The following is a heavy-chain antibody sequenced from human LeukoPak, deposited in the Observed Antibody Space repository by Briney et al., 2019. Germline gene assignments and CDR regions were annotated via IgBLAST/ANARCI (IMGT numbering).Heavy chain of an antibody. CDR2: IIPIFGTA. J-gene: IGHJ4*02. CDR3: ARESYCSSTSCYNYFDY. Sequence: SVKVSCKASGGTFSSYAISWVRQAPGQGLEWMGGIIPIFGTANYAQKFQGRVTITADESTSTAYMELGSPRSEDTAVYYCARESYCSSTSCYNYFDYWGQGTLVTVSS. D-gene: IGHD2-2*02. CDR1: GGTFSSYA. V-gene: IGHV1-69*01.